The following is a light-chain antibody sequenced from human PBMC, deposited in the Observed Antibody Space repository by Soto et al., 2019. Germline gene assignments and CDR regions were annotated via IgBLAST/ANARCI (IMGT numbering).Light chain of an antibody. V-gene: IGLV2-14*01. CDR1: SSDVGGYNY. CDR2: EVS. CDR3: SSYTRSSTGV. J-gene: IGLJ3*02. Sequence: QSALTQPASVSGSPGQSITISCTGTSSDVGGYNYVSWYQQHPGKAPKLMIYEVSNRPSGVSNRFSGSKSGNTASLTISGLQAEDDADYYCSSYTRSSTGVFGGGTKLTVL.